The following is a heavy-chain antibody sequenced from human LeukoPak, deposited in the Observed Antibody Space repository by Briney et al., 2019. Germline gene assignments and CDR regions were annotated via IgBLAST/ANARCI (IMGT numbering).Heavy chain of an antibody. CDR2: IIPIFGTA. D-gene: IGHD3-3*01. CDR3: ATLTPWSGDDGGDLDY. CDR1: GGTFSSYA. Sequence: ASVKVSCKASGGTFSSYAISWVRQAPGQGREWMGGIIPIFGTANYAQKFQGRVTITTDESTSTAYMELSSLRSEDTAVYYCATLTPWSGDDGGDLDYWGQGTLVTVSS. V-gene: IGHV1-69*05. J-gene: IGHJ4*02.